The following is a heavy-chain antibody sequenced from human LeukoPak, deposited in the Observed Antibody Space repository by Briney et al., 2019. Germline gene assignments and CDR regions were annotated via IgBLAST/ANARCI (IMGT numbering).Heavy chain of an antibody. D-gene: IGHD3-10*01. Sequence: PGGSLRLSCAASGFTFSIYTLSWVRQAPGKGLEWVSSISSSRSYIYYADSVEGRFTISRDSAKSSPNLKMNRQRVKHTADYSAVKDRPSNDGSLNYLDYCGQGTLVTVSS. J-gene: IGHJ4*02. CDR1: GFTFSIYT. CDR3: VKDRPSNDGSLNYLDY. CDR2: ISSSRSYI. V-gene: IGHV3-21*03.